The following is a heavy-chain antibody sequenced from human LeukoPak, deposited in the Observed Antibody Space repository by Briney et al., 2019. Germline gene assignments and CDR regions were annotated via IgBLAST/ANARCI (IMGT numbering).Heavy chain of an antibody. Sequence: GGSLRLSCAASGFTFSSYNMTWVRQAPGKGLEWVSYISSSSSTIYYADSVKGRFTISRDNAKNSLYLQMNSLRAEDTAVYYCARDSRFLINDYWGQGTLVTVSS. J-gene: IGHJ4*01. D-gene: IGHD3-3*01. V-gene: IGHV3-48*01. CDR3: ARDSRFLINDY. CDR2: ISSSSSTI. CDR1: GFTFSSYN.